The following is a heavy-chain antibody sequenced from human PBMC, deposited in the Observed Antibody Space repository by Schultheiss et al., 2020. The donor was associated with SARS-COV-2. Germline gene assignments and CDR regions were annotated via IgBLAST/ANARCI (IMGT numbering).Heavy chain of an antibody. CDR3: ASTTTIFGVVIPDNYMDV. J-gene: IGHJ6*03. CDR1: GFTFSSYS. CDR2: ISSSSSYI. Sequence: GGSLRLSCAASGFTFSSYSMNWVRQAPGKGLEWVSSISSSSSYIYYADSVKGRFTISRDNAKNSLYLQMNSLRAEDTAVYYCASTTTIFGVVIPDNYMDVWGKGTTVTVSS. D-gene: IGHD3-3*01. V-gene: IGHV3-21*01.